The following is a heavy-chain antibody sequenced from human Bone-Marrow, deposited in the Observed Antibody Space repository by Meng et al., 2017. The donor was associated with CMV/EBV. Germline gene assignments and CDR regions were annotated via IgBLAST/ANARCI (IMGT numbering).Heavy chain of an antibody. CDR2: ISSSSSTI. Sequence: GGSLRLSCAASGFTFSSYSMNWVRQAPGKGLEWVSYISSSSSTIYYADSVQGRFTISRDTAKSSLYLQMNSLRAEDTAVYFCARYGGYYDFWSGYGGYQYGMDVWGQGTTVTGSS. V-gene: IGHV3-48*04. CDR3: ARYGGYYDFWSGYGGYQYGMDV. CDR1: GFTFSSYS. D-gene: IGHD3-3*01. J-gene: IGHJ6*02.